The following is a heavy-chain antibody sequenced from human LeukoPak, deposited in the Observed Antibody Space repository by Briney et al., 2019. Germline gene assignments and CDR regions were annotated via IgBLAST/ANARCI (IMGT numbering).Heavy chain of an antibody. V-gene: IGHV3-30*04. D-gene: IGHD1-26*01. CDR2: ITYDGSNK. J-gene: IGHJ4*02. Sequence: PGGSLRLSCAASGFNFKTYSMHWVRQAPGKGLEWVAVITYDGSNKYYTDSVKGRVTISRDNSKKTLYLQMDNLIGEDTAVYYCAREDRYGASYYLADWGQATLVTVSS. CDR3: AREDRYGASYYLAD. CDR1: GFNFKTYS.